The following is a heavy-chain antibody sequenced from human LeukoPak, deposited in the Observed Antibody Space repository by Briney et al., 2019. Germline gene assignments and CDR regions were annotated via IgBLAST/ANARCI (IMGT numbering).Heavy chain of an antibody. CDR1: GFTFSSYG. Sequence: GGSLRLSCAASGFTFSSYGMHWVRQAPGKGLERVAYIRYDGSNKYYADSVKGRFTISRDNSKNTLYLQMNSLRAEDTAVYYCARDRGLQFDEPFHDYWGQGTLVTVSS. V-gene: IGHV3-30*02. J-gene: IGHJ4*02. CDR2: IRYDGSNK. CDR3: ARDRGLQFDEPFHDY. D-gene: IGHD5-24*01.